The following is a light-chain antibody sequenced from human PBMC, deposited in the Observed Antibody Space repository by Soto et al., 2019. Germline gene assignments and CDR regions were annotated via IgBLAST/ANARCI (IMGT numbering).Light chain of an antibody. CDR3: AAWDDSLSDVV. CDR2: RNN. J-gene: IGLJ2*01. Sequence: QSVLTQPPSSSGTPGQRVTISCSGSSSNIGSNYVYWYQQLPGTAPKLLMYRNNHRPSGVPDRFSGSKSGTSASLAISGLRSEDEADYYCAAWDDSLSDVVFGGGTKVTVL. CDR1: SSNIGSNY. V-gene: IGLV1-47*01.